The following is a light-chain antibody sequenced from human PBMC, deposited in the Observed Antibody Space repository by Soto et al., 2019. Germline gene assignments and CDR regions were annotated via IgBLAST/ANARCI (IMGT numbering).Light chain of an antibody. CDR3: QQYGGSMT. Sequence: EIVLTQSPGTLSLSPGDTATLSCRASQSLSSNYLAWYQQRPGQAPKLLIYDISSRATGIPDRFSGSGSGTDFTLTFTRLDPEDFAVYYCQQYGGSMTFGQGTRLEIE. J-gene: IGKJ5*01. V-gene: IGKV3-20*01. CDR2: DIS. CDR1: QSLSSNY.